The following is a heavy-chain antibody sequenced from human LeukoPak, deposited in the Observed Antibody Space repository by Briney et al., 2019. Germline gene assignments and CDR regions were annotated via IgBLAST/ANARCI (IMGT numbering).Heavy chain of an antibody. J-gene: IGHJ5*02. CDR2: ISYDGSNK. CDR3: TRDRLGMSP. CDR1: GFMFSSDA. Sequence: PGGSLRLSCAASGFMFSSDAMHWVRQAPGKGLEWVAVISYDGSNKYYADSEKGRFTISRDNAKNSLRLQMNSLRAEDTAVYYCTRDRLGMSPWGQGALVTVSS. V-gene: IGHV3-30-3*01.